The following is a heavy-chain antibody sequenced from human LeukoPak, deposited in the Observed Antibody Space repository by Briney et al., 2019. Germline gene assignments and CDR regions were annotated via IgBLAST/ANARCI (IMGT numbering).Heavy chain of an antibody. Sequence: GASVKVSCKASGYTFTSYYMHWVRQAPGQGLEWMGIINPSGGSTSYAQKFQGRVTITTDESTSTAYMELSSLRSEDTAVYYCARDPLYYYDGRGFDPWGQGTLVTVSS. D-gene: IGHD3-22*01. CDR2: INPSGGST. CDR1: GYTFTSYY. J-gene: IGHJ5*02. V-gene: IGHV1-46*01. CDR3: ARDPLYYYDGRGFDP.